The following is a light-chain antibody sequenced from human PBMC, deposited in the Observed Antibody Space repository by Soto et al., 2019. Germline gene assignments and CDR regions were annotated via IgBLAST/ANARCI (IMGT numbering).Light chain of an antibody. J-gene: IGKJ3*01. Sequence: DIQLTQSPSFLSASVGDRVTTTCRASQGINSDLAWYQQKPGKAPKILINAASTLQSGVSSRFSGSGSGTDFTLTISSLQPEDIATYYCQQFHVYPFTFGPGTKVDVE. CDR3: QQFHVYPFT. CDR2: AAS. V-gene: IGKV1-9*01. CDR1: QGINSD.